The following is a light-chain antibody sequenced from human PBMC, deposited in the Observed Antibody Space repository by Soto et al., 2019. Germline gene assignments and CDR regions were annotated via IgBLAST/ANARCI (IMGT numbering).Light chain of an antibody. CDR2: DAS. V-gene: IGKV3-11*01. J-gene: IGKJ5*01. Sequence: EIVLTQSPATLSLSPGERATLSFRASPSVPNYLAWYQQKPGQAPRLLIYDASYRATDIPPRFSGSGSGTDFTLTISSLEPEDFAVYYCQQRRSRPPTITFGQGTRLEIK. CDR1: PSVPNY. CDR3: QQRRSRPPTIT.